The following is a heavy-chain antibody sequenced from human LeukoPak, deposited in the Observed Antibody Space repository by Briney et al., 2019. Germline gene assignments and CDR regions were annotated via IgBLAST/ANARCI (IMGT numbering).Heavy chain of an antibody. J-gene: IGHJ4*02. CDR2: LRGDGDT. Sequence: PGGSLRLSCAASGFTFSSYAMSWVRQAPARGLEGVSSLRGDGDTFYADSVKGRFTPSRGESRNTVYLQMNNLRVEDTAVYFCAKASWVSSADAVLWGQGTLVTVSS. V-gene: IGHV3-23*01. CDR3: AKASWVSSADAVL. D-gene: IGHD3-3*02. CDR1: GFTFSSYA.